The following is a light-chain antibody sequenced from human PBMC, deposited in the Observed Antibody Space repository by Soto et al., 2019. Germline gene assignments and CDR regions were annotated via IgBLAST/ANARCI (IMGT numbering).Light chain of an antibody. CDR1: QSVSSSS. CDR3: QHYGSSPRYT. CDR2: CAS. V-gene: IGKV3-20*01. Sequence: EIVLTQSPGTLSLSPGERATLSCRASQSVSSSSLARYQQKPGQAPSLLIYCASTRATGIPDRFSGSGSGTDFTLTISRLEPEDFAVYYCQHYGSSPRYTFGQGTKLEL. J-gene: IGKJ2*01.